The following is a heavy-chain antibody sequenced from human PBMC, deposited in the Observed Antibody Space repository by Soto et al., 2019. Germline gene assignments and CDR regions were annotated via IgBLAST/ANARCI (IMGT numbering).Heavy chain of an antibody. CDR2: IYYSGST. D-gene: IGHD6-19*01. CDR1: GGSISSSSYY. V-gene: IGHV4-39*01. Sequence: SETLSLTCTVSGGSISSSSYYWGWIRQPPGKGLEWIGSIYYSGSTYYNPSLKSRVTISVDTSKNQFSLKLSSVTAADTAVYYCARRYSSGWYPRLGAFDYWGQGTLVTVSS. J-gene: IGHJ4*02. CDR3: ARRYSSGWYPRLGAFDY.